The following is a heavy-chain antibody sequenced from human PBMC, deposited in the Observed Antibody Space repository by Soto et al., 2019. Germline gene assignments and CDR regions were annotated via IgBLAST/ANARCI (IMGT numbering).Heavy chain of an antibody. CDR1: GGSISRYY. CDR3: ARFTYKSGFNWFDP. V-gene: IGHV4-59*01. CDR2: IYYSWST. J-gene: IGHJ5*02. D-gene: IGHD5-12*01. Sequence: PSETLSLTCTVSGGSISRYYWSWIRQPPGKGLEWIGNIYYSWSTNYNPSLTSRFTISIDTSKNQFSLNLRSVTAADTAVYFFARFTYKSGFNWFDPWGQGTQVTVSS.